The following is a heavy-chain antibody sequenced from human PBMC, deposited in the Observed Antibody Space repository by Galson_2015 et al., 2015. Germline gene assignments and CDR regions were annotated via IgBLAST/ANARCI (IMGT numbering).Heavy chain of an antibody. J-gene: IGHJ4*02. CDR3: ARDNDSSGYPDY. Sequence: SLRLSCAASGFTFRSYGMHWVRRAPGKGLEWVAVISYDGSNKYYADSVKGRFTISRDNSKNTLYLQMNSLRAEDTAVYYCARDNDSSGYPDYWGQGTLVTVSS. V-gene: IGHV3-30*03. CDR1: GFTFRSYG. D-gene: IGHD3-22*01. CDR2: ISYDGSNK.